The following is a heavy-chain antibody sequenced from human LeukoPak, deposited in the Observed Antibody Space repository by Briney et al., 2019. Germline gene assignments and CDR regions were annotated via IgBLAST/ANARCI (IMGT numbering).Heavy chain of an antibody. CDR2: IIPIFGAA. V-gene: IGHV1-69*13. J-gene: IGHJ4*02. CDR3: ACRELPGDIITSLDY. Sequence: SVKVSCKASGGTFSGYAISWVRQAPGQGPEWMGGIIPIFGAANYAQKFQGRVTITADESTSTAYMELSSLKSEDTAVYYCACRELPGDIITSLDYWGQGTLVTVSS. D-gene: IGHD3-10*01. CDR1: GGTFSGYA.